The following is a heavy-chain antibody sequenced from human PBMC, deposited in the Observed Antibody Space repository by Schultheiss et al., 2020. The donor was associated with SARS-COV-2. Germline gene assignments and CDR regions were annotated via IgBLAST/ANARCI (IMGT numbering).Heavy chain of an antibody. CDR1: GFTFDDYA. CDR2: ISWNSGSI. V-gene: IGHV3-9*01. J-gene: IGHJ6*02. Sequence: SLRLSCAASGFTFDDYAMHWVRQAPGKGLEWVSGISWNSGSIGYADSVKGRFTISRDNAKNSLYLQMNSLRAEDTAVYYCARKPIGHNYYYGMDVWGQGTTVTVSS. CDR3: ARKPIGHNYYYGMDV.